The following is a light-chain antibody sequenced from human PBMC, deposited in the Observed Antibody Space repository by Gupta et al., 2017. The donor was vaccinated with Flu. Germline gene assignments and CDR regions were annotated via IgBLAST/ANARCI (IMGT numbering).Light chain of an antibody. CDR3: QSRYNSGDHYV. J-gene: IGLJ1*01. Sequence: SSELTQDPAVSVALGQTIRITCHGDSLRKYYASWYQQNPVQAPLLVIYGNTNRPSGIPDRFSGSGSVNTASLTITGAQAEDMADYYCQSRYNSGDHYVFGAGTKVTVL. CDR2: GNT. CDR1: SLRKYY. V-gene: IGLV3-19*01.